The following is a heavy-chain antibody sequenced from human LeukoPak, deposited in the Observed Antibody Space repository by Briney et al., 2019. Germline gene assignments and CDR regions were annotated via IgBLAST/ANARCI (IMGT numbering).Heavy chain of an antibody. D-gene: IGHD2-2*01. V-gene: IGHV1-69*01. CDR1: GGTFSSYA. J-gene: IGHJ4*02. CDR2: IIPIFGTA. CDR3: AREVPAASGFDY. Sequence: SVKVSCKASGGTFSSYAISWVRQAPGQGLEWMGGIIPIFGTANYAQKFQGRVTITADESTSTAYMELSSLRSEDTAVYCCAREVPAASGFDYWGQGTLVTVSS.